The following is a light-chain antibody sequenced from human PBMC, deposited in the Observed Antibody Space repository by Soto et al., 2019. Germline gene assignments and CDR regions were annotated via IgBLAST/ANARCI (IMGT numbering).Light chain of an antibody. CDR1: QSVSSY. V-gene: IGKV3-15*01. Sequence: IVFTQSPATLSLQKGERATLSCRASQSVSSYLAWYQQKPGQAPRLLIYGASTRATAIPARFSGRGSGTEFTLTISSLQSEDLGVYYCLQYGSSGTFGQGSKVDIK. J-gene: IGKJ1*01. CDR2: GAS. CDR3: LQYGSSGT.